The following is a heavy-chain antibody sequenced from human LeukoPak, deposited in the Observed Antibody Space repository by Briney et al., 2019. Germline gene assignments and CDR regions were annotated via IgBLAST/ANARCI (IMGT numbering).Heavy chain of an antibody. CDR2: ISYDGSNK. CDR1: GFTFNSFG. V-gene: IGHV3-30*18. D-gene: IGHD3-22*01. Sequence: QPGRSLRLSCAASGFTFNSFGMHWVRQAPGKGLEWVAVISYDGSNKYFADSVKGRFTISRDNSKNTLYLQMNSLRAEDTAVYYCAKAYDSSGWAAFDIWGQGTMVTVSS. J-gene: IGHJ3*02. CDR3: AKAYDSSGWAAFDI.